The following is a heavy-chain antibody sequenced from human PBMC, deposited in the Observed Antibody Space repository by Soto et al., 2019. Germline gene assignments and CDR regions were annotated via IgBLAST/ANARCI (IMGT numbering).Heavy chain of an antibody. Sequence: PSETLSLTCTVSGGSISSGDYYWSWIRQPPGKGLEWIGYIYYSGSTYYNPSLKSRVTISVDTSKNQFSLKLSSVTAADTSVYYCARIVVIPAAPDYYNYYGVDVWGQGTTVTVSS. D-gene: IGHD2-2*01. V-gene: IGHV4-30-4*01. J-gene: IGHJ6*02. CDR2: IYYSGST. CDR1: GGSISSGDYY. CDR3: ARIVVIPAAPDYYNYYGVDV.